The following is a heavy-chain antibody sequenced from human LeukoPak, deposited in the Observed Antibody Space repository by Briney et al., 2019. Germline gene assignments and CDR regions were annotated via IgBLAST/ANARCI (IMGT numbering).Heavy chain of an antibody. CDR1: GGSISSGGYY. V-gene: IGHV4-31*03. CDR3: ARHVGPYEIDY. D-gene: IGHD2-8*01. Sequence: SQTLSLTCTVSGGSISSGGYYWSWIRQHPGKGLEWIGYIYYSGSTNYNPSLKSRVTISVDTSKNQFSLKLSSVTAADTAVYYCARHVGPYEIDYWGQGTLVTVSS. CDR2: IYYSGST. J-gene: IGHJ4*02.